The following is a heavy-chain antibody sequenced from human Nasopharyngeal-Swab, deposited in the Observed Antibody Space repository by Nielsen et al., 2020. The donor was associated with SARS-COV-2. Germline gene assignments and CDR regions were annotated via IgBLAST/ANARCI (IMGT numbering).Heavy chain of an antibody. CDR1: GYSFANYW. J-gene: IGHJ5*02. V-gene: IGHV5-51*01. Sequence: GESLKISCIGFGYSFANYWIGWVRQMPGKGLEWMGSIYPGNSDTRYSPAFHGRVTPSADKSINTAYLQWTSLRASDTAVYYCARRAARDGYNYEVDPWGQGTLVTVSS. CDR3: ARRAARDGYNYEVDP. D-gene: IGHD5-24*01. CDR2: IYPGNSDT.